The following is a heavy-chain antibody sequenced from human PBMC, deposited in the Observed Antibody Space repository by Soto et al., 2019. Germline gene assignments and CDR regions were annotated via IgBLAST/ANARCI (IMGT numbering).Heavy chain of an antibody. CDR1: GYTFTSYA. J-gene: IGHJ4*02. CDR3: ARDTDTGYSSGWYPYFDY. CDR2: INAGNGNT. V-gene: IGHV1-3*01. D-gene: IGHD6-19*01. Sequence: ASVKVSCKASGYTFTSYAMHWVRQAPGQRLEWMGWINAGNGNTKYSQKFQGRVTITRDTSASTAYMELSSLRSEDTAVYYCARDTDTGYSSGWYPYFDYWGQGTQVTVS.